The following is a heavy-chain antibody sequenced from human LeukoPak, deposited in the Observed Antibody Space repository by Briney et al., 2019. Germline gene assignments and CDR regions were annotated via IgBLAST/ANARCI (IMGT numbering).Heavy chain of an antibody. D-gene: IGHD2-15*01. Sequence: ASVTVSFMGCGYTFTNYAMHWVRQAPGQGREGMGWINAGNGNTKYSQKFQGRVTITRDTSASTAYMELSSLRSEDTAVYYCARISGYCSGGSCYGDGMDVWGQGTTVTVSS. CDR3: ARISGYCSGGSCYGDGMDV. CDR2: INAGNGNT. CDR1: GYTFTNYA. V-gene: IGHV1-3*01. J-gene: IGHJ6*02.